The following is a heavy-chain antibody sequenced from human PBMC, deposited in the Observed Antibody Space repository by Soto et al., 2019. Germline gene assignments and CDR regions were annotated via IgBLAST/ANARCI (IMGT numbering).Heavy chain of an antibody. CDR1: GFTFSSCA. J-gene: IGHJ4*02. D-gene: IGHD6-19*01. CDR2: ISGSGGNS. Sequence: EVQVLESGGGSVQPGGSLRLSCAASGFTFSSCAMSWVRQAPGKGLEWVSGISGSGGNSYYAASVRGRFAIPRDNSKNKLYLPLNSLRAGDTAVYYCAKRPYSSGRYLGEYLGQGTLGNVSS. V-gene: IGHV3-23*01. CDR3: AKRPYSSGRYLGEY.